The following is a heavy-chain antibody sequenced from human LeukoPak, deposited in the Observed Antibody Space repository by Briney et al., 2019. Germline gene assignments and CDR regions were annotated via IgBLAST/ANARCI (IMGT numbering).Heavy chain of an antibody. Sequence: SETLSLTCAVYGGSFSGYYWSWIRQPPGKGLEWIGSIYYSGSTYYNPSLKSRVTISVDTSKNQFSLKLSSVTAADTAVYYCARAGSYSWFDPWGQGTLVTVSS. D-gene: IGHD1-26*01. J-gene: IGHJ5*02. CDR3: ARAGSYSWFDP. CDR2: IYYSGST. CDR1: GGSFSGYY. V-gene: IGHV4-34*01.